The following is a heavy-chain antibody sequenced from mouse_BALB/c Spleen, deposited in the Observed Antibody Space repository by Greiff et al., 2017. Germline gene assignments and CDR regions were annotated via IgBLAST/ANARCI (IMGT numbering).Heavy chain of an antibody. J-gene: IGHJ4*01. Sequence: EVQRVESGGGLVKPGGSLKLSCAASGFTFSSYAMSWVRQTPEKRLEWVATISSGGSYTYYPDSVKGRFTISRDNAKNTLYLQMSSLRSEDTAMYYCAILGVYAMDYWGQGTSVTVSS. CDR2: ISSGGSYT. CDR1: GFTFSSYA. V-gene: IGHV5-9-3*01. CDR3: AILGVYAMDY.